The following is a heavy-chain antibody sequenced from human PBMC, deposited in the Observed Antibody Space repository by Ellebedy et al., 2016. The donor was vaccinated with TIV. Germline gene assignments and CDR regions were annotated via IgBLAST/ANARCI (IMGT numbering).Heavy chain of an antibody. CDR3: ARVWIHASSGSIY. CDR1: GYTFTSYA. CDR2: INAGNGNT. Sequence: ASVQVSCXASGYTFTSYAMHWVRQAPGQRLEWMGWINAGNGNTKYSQKFQGRVTITRDTSASTAYMELSSLRSEDTAVYYCARVWIHASSGSIYWGQGTLVTVSS. V-gene: IGHV1-3*01. J-gene: IGHJ4*02. D-gene: IGHD2-15*01.